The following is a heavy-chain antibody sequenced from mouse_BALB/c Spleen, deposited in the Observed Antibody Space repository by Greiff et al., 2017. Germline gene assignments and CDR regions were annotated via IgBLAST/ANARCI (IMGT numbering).Heavy chain of an antibody. CDR1: GYTFTSYV. CDR2: INPYNDGT. Sequence: VQLKESGPELVKPGASVKMSCKASGYTFTSYVMHWVKQKPGQGLEWIGYINPYNDGTKYNEKFKGKATLTSDKSSSTAYMELSSLTSEDSAVYYCARARYDYDDPPFDYWGQGTTLTVSS. D-gene: IGHD2-4*01. V-gene: IGHV1-14*01. J-gene: IGHJ2*01. CDR3: ARARYDYDDPPFDY.